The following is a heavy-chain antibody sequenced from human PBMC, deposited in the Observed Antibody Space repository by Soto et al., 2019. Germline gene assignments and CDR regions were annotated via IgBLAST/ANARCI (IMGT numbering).Heavy chain of an antibody. Sequence: PSETLSLTCTVSGGSISSYYWSWIRQPPGKGLEWIGYIYYSGSTNYNPSLKSRVTISVDTSKNQFSLKLSSVTAADTAVYYCASTSTGSSSWYFDYWGQGTLVTVSS. CDR3: ASTSTGSSSWYFDY. D-gene: IGHD6-13*01. CDR1: GGSISSYY. J-gene: IGHJ4*02. CDR2: IYYSGST. V-gene: IGHV4-59*01.